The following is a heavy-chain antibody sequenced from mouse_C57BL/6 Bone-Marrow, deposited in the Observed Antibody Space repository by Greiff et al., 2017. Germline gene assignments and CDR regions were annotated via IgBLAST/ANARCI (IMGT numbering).Heavy chain of an antibody. V-gene: IGHV5-6*01. J-gene: IGHJ2*01. CDR1: GFTFSSYG. CDR2: ISSGGSYT. D-gene: IGHD2-4*01. CDR3: ARRLYDYDGGYYFDY. Sequence: EVHLVESGGDLVKPGGSLKLSCAASGFTFSSYGMSWVRQTPDKRLEWVATISSGGSYTYYPDSVKGRFTISRDNAKNTLYLQMSSLKSEDTAMYYCARRLYDYDGGYYFDYWGQGTTLTVSS.